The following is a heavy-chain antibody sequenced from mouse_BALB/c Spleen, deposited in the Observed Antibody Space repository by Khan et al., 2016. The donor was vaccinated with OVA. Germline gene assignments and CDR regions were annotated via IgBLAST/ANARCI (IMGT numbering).Heavy chain of an antibody. CDR1: GYTFTDYA. D-gene: IGHD2-3*01. CDR3: ARPAYDGYYDY. J-gene: IGHJ2*01. V-gene: IGHV1S137*01. Sequence: QIQLVQSGPELVRPGVSVKISCKGSGYTFTDYAMYWVKQSHAKSLEWIGLISTYSGNTNYNQKFKGKATMTVDKSSSTAYMELARLTSEDSAIYYCARPAYDGYYDYWGQDTTLTVSS. CDR2: ISTYSGNT.